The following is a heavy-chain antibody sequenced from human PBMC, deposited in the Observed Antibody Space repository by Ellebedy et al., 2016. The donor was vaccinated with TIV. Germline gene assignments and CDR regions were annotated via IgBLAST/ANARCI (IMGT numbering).Heavy chain of an antibody. CDR2: IYHSGST. CDR3: ARDSHSSSWSY. J-gene: IGHJ4*02. Sequence: SETLSLTXAVYGGSFSGYYWSWIRQPPGKGLEWIGEIYHSGSTNYNPSLKSRVTISVDKSKNQFSLKLSSVTAADTAVYYCARDSHSSSWSYWGQGTLVTVSS. D-gene: IGHD6-13*01. V-gene: IGHV4-34*01. CDR1: GGSFSGYY.